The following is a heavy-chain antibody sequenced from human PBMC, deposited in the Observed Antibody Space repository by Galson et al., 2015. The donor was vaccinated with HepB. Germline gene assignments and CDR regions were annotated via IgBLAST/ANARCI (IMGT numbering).Heavy chain of an antibody. CDR2: IIPIFGTA. V-gene: IGHV1-69*13. CDR3: ARAPLGELSLRGGYYFDY. J-gene: IGHJ4*02. CDR1: GGTFSSYA. Sequence: SVKVSCKASGGTFSSYAISWVRQAPGQGLEWMGGIIPIFGTANYAQKFQGRVTITADESTSTAYMELSSLRSEDTAVYYCARAPLGELSLRGGYYFDYWGQGTLVTVSS. D-gene: IGHD3-16*02.